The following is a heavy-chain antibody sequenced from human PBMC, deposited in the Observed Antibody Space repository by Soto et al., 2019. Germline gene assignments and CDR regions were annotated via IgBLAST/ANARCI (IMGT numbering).Heavy chain of an antibody. CDR3: AKDSMVRGVIIIPFDY. CDR1: GFTFSSYA. D-gene: IGHD3-10*01. CDR2: ISGSGGST. J-gene: IGHJ4*02. Sequence: GGSLRLSCAASGFTFSSYAMSWVRQAPGKGLEWVSAISGSGGSTYYADSVKGRFAIPRDNSKNTLYLQMNSLRAEDTAVYYCAKDSMVRGVIIIPFDYWGQGTLVTVSS. V-gene: IGHV3-23*01.